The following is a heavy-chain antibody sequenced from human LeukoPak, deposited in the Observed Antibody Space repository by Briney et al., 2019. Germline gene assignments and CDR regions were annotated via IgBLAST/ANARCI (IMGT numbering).Heavy chain of an antibody. CDR2: IYYSGST. CDR3: ARTEYSSYFDY. D-gene: IGHD6-13*01. V-gene: IGHV4-59*08. J-gene: IGHJ4*02. CDR1: GGSISSGY. Sequence: PSETLSLTCTVSGGSISSGYWSWIRQPPGKGLEWIGYIYYSGSTNYNPSLKSRVTISVDTSKNQFSLKLSSVTAADTAVYYCARTEYSSYFDYWGQGTLVTVSS.